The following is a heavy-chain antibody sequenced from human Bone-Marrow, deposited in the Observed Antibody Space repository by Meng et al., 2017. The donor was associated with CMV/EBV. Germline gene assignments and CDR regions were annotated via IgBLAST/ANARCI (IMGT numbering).Heavy chain of an antibody. J-gene: IGHJ5*02. CDR2: IIPIRGIA. Sequence: SVKVSCKASGGTFSSYAISWVRQAPGQGLEWMGGIIPIRGIANYAQKFQGRVTITADKSTSTAYMELSSLRSEDTAVYYCARSWDILTGYRLGFDPWGQGTLVTVSS. CDR1: GGTFSSYA. D-gene: IGHD3-9*01. V-gene: IGHV1-69*10. CDR3: ARSWDILTGYRLGFDP.